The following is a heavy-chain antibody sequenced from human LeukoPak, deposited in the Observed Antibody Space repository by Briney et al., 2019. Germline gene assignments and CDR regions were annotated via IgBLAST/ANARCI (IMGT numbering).Heavy chain of an antibody. D-gene: IGHD3-16*02. V-gene: IGHV1-18*01. CDR3: ARTYEDYVWGSYRPDYFDY. CDR2: ISAYNGNT. Sequence: ASVKVSCKASDYTFTSYGISWVRQAPGQGLERMGWISAYNGNTNYAQKLQGRVTMTTDTSTSTAYMELRSLRSDDTAVYYCARTYEDYVWGSYRPDYFDYWGQGTLVTVSS. CDR1: DYTFTSYG. J-gene: IGHJ4*02.